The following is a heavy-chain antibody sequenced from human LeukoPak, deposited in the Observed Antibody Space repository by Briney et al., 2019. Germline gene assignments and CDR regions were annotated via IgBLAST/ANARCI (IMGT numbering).Heavy chain of an antibody. CDR1: GFSFSDFC. V-gene: IGHV3-7*01. CDR3: TKDWLDASLDY. CDR2: INHPGTEK. Sequence: GGSLRLSCAASGFSFSDFCMSWVRQAPGKGLEWVAFINHPGTEKYYVDSVEGRFTISRDNAKNSLYLQMNSLRAEDTAIYYCTKDWLDASLDYWGQGVLVTVSS. D-gene: IGHD6-19*01. J-gene: IGHJ4*02.